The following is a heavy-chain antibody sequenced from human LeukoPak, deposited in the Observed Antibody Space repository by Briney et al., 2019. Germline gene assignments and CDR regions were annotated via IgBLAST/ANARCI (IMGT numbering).Heavy chain of an antibody. D-gene: IGHD4-17*01. CDR2: IIPIFGTA. Sequence: GASVKVSCKASGGTFSSYAISWVRQAPGQGLEWMGGIIPIFGTANYAQKFQGRVTITADESTSTAYMELSSLRSEDTAVYYCASLGPTVTTGDYYMDVWGKGTTVTVSS. CDR3: ASLGPTVTTGDYYMDV. J-gene: IGHJ6*03. CDR1: GGTFSSYA. V-gene: IGHV1-69*13.